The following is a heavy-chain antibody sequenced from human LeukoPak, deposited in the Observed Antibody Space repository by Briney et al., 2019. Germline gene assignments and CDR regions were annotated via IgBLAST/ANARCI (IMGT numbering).Heavy chain of an antibody. CDR1: GFTFSSYW. J-gene: IGHJ6*03. CDR2: IKQDGSEK. Sequence: PGGSLRLSCAASGFTFSSYWMSWVRQAPGKGLEWVANIKQDGSEKYYVDSVKGRFTISRDNSKNTLYLQMNSLRAEDTAVYYCAKDLLDYYDFWSGYPAPMDVWGKGTTVTVSS. CDR3: AKDLLDYYDFWSGYPAPMDV. D-gene: IGHD3-3*01. V-gene: IGHV3-7*03.